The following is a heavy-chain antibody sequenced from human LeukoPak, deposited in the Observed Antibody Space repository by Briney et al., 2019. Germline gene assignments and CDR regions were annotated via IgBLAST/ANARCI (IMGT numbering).Heavy chain of an antibody. CDR3: ARQGTVTTYYYYYYGMDV. J-gene: IGHJ6*02. V-gene: IGHV4-39*01. CDR1: GGSISSGGYC. D-gene: IGHD4-17*01. CDR2: SYYSGST. Sequence: SETLSLTCTVSGGSISSGGYCWSWIRQHPGKGLEWIGCSYYSGSTYYNPSLKSRVTISVDTSKNQFSLKLSSVTAADTAVYYCARQGTVTTYYYYYYGMDVWGQGTTVTVSS.